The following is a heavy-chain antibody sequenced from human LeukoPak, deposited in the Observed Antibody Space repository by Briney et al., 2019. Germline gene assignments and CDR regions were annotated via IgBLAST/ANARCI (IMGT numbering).Heavy chain of an antibody. CDR2: INQDGSDQ. J-gene: IGHJ4*02. CDR1: EFSLSRNG. CDR3: ARDYSSGRDF. D-gene: IGHD3-22*01. V-gene: IGHV3-7*01. Sequence: PGGSLRLSCAASEFSLSRNGMNWVRQAPGKGLEWVATINQDGSDQYYVDSVKGRFTISRDNAKNSLDLQMNSLRAEDTAVDYCARDYSSGRDFWGEGTLVTVSS.